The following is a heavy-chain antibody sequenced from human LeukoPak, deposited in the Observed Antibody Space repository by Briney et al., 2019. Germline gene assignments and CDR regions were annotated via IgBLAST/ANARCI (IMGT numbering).Heavy chain of an antibody. CDR2: ISSAGSAI. CDR3: ARRQFYYYGLDV. Sequence: PGGALRLSCAASGFTFNTSEMNWVPQAPGKELECVSYISSAGSAIYYADSVKGRFTISRDNAKNSLYLQMNSLRAEDTAVYYCARRQFYYYGLDVWGQGTTVTVSS. V-gene: IGHV3-48*03. CDR1: GFTFNTSE. J-gene: IGHJ6*02. D-gene: IGHD5-24*01.